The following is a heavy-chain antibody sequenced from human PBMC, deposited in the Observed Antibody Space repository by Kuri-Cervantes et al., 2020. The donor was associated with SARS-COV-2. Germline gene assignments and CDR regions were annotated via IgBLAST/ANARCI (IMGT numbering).Heavy chain of an antibody. CDR3: ARGYCSSTSCSPLY. V-gene: IGHV3-21*01. CDR2: ISSSSSYI. CDR1: GFIFSSYT. Sequence: GESLKISCAASGFIFSSYTLNWVRQAPGKGLEWVSSISSSSSYIYYADSVKGRFTISRDNAKNSLYLQMNSLRAEDTAVYYCARGYCSSTSCSPLYWGQGTLVTVSS. J-gene: IGHJ4*02. D-gene: IGHD2-2*01.